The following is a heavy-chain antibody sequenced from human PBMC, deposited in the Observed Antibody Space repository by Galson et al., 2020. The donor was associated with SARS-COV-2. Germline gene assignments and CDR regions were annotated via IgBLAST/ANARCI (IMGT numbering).Heavy chain of an antibody. CDR1: GGAMNIYY. V-gene: IGHV4-59*01. J-gene: IGHJ4*02. Sequence: ASETLSLTCTVSGGAMNIYYWSWIRQSPERGLEWIGYLYNRVKNKYNPSLESRVTISVDTSKNQFSLKLSSVTAADTALYYCARLPVVRGVDYWGQGIQVTVSS. CDR3: ARLPVVRGVDY. CDR2: LYNRVKN. D-gene: IGHD3-10*01.